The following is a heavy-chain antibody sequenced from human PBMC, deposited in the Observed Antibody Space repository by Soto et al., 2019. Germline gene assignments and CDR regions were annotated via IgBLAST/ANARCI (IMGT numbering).Heavy chain of an antibody. J-gene: IGHJ4*02. CDR2: IYHTGST. CDR3: ARGRAYCGRTDRYPFDY. Sequence: SETPSLMCAVCGASITTDDWGNWFRQSPLKGLEWIGAIYHTGSTNFRPSLKSRLTMSVDKARKQFSLNLKSVTSADSGVYYCARGRAYCGRTDRYPFDYWGQRTLVTGSS. D-gene: IGHD2-21*01. V-gene: IGHV4-4*02. CDR1: GASITTDDW.